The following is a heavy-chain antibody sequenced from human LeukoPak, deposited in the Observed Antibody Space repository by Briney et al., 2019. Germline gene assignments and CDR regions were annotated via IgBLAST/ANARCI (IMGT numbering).Heavy chain of an antibody. CDR3: ARDFGKGSYGIDY. V-gene: IGHV3-66*01. D-gene: IGHD5-18*01. CDR1: GFTVSSNY. Sequence: PGGSLRLSCAASGFTVSSNYMSWVRQAPGKGLEWVSVIYSGGSTYYADSVKGRFTISRDNSKNTLYLQMNSLRAGDTAVYYCARDFGKGSYGIDYWGQGTLVTVSS. CDR2: IYSGGST. J-gene: IGHJ4*02.